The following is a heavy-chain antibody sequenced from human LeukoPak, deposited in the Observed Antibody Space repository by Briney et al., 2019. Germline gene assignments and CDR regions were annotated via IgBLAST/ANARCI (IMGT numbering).Heavy chain of an antibody. CDR1: GGSIGSSY. D-gene: IGHD2-2*01. CDR3: TRGSTGQFDP. Sequence: SETLSLTCTVSGGSIGSSYWSWIRQSPGKGPEWIAYIHSSGTSNYNPSLKSRVTISIDTSKNSLSLKLRSVTAADTAVYYCTRGSTGQFDPWGQGTLVTVSS. V-gene: IGHV4-4*09. CDR2: IHSSGTS. J-gene: IGHJ5*02.